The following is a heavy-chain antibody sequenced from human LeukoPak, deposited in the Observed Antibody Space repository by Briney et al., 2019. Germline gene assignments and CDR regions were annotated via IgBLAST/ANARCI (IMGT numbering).Heavy chain of an antibody. CDR1: GGSIDSNS. CDR3: ARRSSSWKNWFDP. V-gene: IGHV4-59*01. J-gene: IGHJ5*02. D-gene: IGHD6-13*01. Sequence: KSSETLSLTCTVSGGSIDSNSWTWIRQPPGKGLEWIGYIYYSGTTNYNPSLKSRVTMSVDMSKNQFSLRLSSVTAADTAAYYCARRSSSWKNWFDPWGQGTLVTVSS. CDR2: IYYSGTT.